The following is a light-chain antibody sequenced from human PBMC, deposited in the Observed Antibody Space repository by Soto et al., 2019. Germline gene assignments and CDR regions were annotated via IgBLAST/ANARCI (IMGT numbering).Light chain of an antibody. J-gene: IGLJ2*01. Sequence: QTVVTQEPSLTVSPGGTVTLTCGSSTGAVTSGHYPYWFQQKPGQAPRTLIYDTSNKHSWTPARFSGSLLGGKAALTLSGAQPEDEAEYYRVLSYSGARVVFGGGTKLTVL. CDR1: TGAVTSGHY. CDR3: VLSYSGARVV. V-gene: IGLV7-46*01. CDR2: DTS.